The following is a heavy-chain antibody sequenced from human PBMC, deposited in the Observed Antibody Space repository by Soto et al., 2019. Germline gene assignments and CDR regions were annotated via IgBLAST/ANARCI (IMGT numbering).Heavy chain of an antibody. J-gene: IGHJ6*03. Sequence: SETLSLTCTVSVGSISSSSYYWGWIRQHPGKGLKWIGSIYYIGSTYYNPSLKIRVTISVVTSKNQFSLKLSSVTAADMAVYYCARRGTEQWLLHYMDVWGKGTTVTVSS. CDR3: ARRGTEQWLLHYMDV. V-gene: IGHV4-39*01. D-gene: IGHD6-19*01. CDR2: IYYIGST. CDR1: VGSISSSSYY.